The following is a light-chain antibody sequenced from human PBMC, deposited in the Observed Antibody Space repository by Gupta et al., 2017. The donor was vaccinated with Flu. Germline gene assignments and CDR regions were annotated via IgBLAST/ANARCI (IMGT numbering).Light chain of an antibody. Sequence: EIVLTQSPATLSLSPGDRATLSCRASQSVFAYLAWYQHKPGQAPRLLIYDASTRAPGVPARFSGSGYGKEVTLSISSREPEEFAGYYCHQRSSWPPLTFGGGTXVEI. CDR3: HQRSSWPPLT. V-gene: IGKV3-11*01. CDR2: DAS. J-gene: IGKJ4*01. CDR1: QSVFAY.